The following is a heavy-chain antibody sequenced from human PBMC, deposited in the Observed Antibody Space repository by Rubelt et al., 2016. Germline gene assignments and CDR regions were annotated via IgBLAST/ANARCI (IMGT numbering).Heavy chain of an antibody. J-gene: IGHJ6*02. Sequence: YADSVKGRFTISRDNAKNSLYLQMNSLRAEDTAVYYCARGQLLWFGELSFSYYGMDVWGHGTTVTVSS. CDR3: ARGQLLWFGELSFSYYGMDV. D-gene: IGHD3-10*01. V-gene: IGHV3-7*04.